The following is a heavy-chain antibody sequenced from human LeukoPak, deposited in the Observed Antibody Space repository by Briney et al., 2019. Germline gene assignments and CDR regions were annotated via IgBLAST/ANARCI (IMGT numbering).Heavy chain of an antibody. J-gene: IGHJ5*01. Sequence: GASVKVSCKASGYTFTGYYMHWVRQAPGQGLEWMGRINPNSGGTNYAQKFQGRVTMTRDTSISTAYMELSRLRSDDTAVYYCARDRITMVRGVYNWFDSWGQGTLVTVSS. CDR1: GYTFTGYY. D-gene: IGHD3-10*01. V-gene: IGHV1-2*06. CDR3: ARDRITMVRGVYNWFDS. CDR2: INPNSGGT.